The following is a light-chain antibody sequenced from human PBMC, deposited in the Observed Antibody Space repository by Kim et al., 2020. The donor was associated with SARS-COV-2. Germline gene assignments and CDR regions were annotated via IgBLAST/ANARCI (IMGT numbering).Light chain of an antibody. CDR3: QQYDSYPLT. J-gene: IGKJ5*01. CDR1: QFINNY. CDR2: FVF. Sequence: ASGGDRGSSTFRASQFINNYLVWFQQKPRKAPKSLICFVFILQSGFTTKFSGSGSGTDFTLTISSLQPEDAATYFCQQYDSYPLTFGQGTLLEIK. V-gene: IGKV1-16*02.